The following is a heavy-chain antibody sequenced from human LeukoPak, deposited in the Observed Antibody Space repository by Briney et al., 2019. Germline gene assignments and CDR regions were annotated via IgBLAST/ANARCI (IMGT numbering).Heavy chain of an antibody. J-gene: IGHJ6*03. Sequence: PGGSLRLSCEASGFTFSTFWMSWVRQAPGKGLEWVANINQDATEEYYADSVKGRFTISRDNSKNTLYLQMNSLRAEDTAVYYCAKDIRSLGFYYMDVWGKGTTVTVYS. D-gene: IGHD3-3*02. V-gene: IGHV3-7*01. CDR2: INQDATEE. CDR1: GFTFSTFW. CDR3: AKDIRSLGFYYMDV.